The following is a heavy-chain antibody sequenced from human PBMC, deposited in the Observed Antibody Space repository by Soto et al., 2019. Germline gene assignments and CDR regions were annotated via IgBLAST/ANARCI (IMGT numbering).Heavy chain of an antibody. V-gene: IGHV1-8*01. CDR3: ARGITRGVDY. Sequence: QVQLVQSGAEVKEPGASVKVSCKASGYTFTSFDINWMRQATGQGPEWMGWMSPNSGNTGYAQKFQGRVTMTWDTSISTAYMELSTLRSEDTAVYYCARGITRGVDYWGQGTLVTVSS. CDR2: MSPNSGNT. CDR1: GYTFTSFD. J-gene: IGHJ4*02. D-gene: IGHD1-20*01.